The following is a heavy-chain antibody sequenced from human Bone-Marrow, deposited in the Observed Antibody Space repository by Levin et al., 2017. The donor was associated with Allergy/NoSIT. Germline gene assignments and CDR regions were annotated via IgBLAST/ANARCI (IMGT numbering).Heavy chain of an antibody. Sequence: ASVKVSCKASGYTFTRNYMHWVRQAPGQGLEWMGIINPSGDSATYAQKFQGRVTMTRDTSTTTVYMELSRLRSEDTAVYYCARGAYYESSGFSSNLDYWGQGTLVTVSS. D-gene: IGHD3-22*01. CDR2: INPSGDSA. CDR3: ARGAYYESSGFSSNLDY. J-gene: IGHJ4*02. CDR1: GYTFTRNY. V-gene: IGHV1-46*01.